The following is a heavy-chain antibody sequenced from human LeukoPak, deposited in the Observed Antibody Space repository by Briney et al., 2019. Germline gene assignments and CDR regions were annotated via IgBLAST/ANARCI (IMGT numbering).Heavy chain of an antibody. CDR3: ARENSSGWYFWFDP. CDR1: GYTFTGYY. V-gene: IGHV1-2*02. D-gene: IGHD6-19*01. Sequence: SVKVPCKASGYTFTGYYMHWVRQAPGQGLEWMGWINPNSGGTNYAQKFQGRVTMTRDTSISTAYMELSRLRSDDTAVYYCARENSSGWYFWFDPWGQGTLVTVSS. CDR2: INPNSGGT. J-gene: IGHJ5*02.